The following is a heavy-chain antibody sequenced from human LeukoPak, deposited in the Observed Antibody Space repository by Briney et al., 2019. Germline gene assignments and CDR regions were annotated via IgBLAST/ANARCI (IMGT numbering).Heavy chain of an antibody. J-gene: IGHJ3*01. CDR3: ARRSVVTAIDFDAFDF. Sequence: KPSETLSLTCTVSGDSISSGAYYWSWIRQPPGKGLEWIGYIYYRGSTCYNPSLKSRVTISVDTSKNQLSLQLSSVTAADTAMYYCARRSVVTAIDFDAFDFWGQGTMVTVSS. CDR2: IYYRGST. CDR1: GDSISSGAYY. D-gene: IGHD2-21*02. V-gene: IGHV4-30-4*08.